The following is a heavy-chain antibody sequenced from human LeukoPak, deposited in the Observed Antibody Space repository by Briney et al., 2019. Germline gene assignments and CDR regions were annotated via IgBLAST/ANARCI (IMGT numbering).Heavy chain of an antibody. Sequence: AGGSLRLSCAASGFIFSTFGMHWVRQAPGKGLEWVAVVWHDGSYKYYEDSVKGRFTISRDNAKNTLYLQMNNVRVEDTAVYYCARVGDYENSGSQPFDYWGQGTLVTVSS. V-gene: IGHV3-33*01. D-gene: IGHD3-22*01. CDR3: ARVGDYENSGSQPFDY. J-gene: IGHJ4*02. CDR1: GFIFSTFG. CDR2: VWHDGSYK.